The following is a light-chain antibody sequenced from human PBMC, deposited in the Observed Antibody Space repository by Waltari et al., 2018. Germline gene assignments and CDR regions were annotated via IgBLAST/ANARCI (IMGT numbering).Light chain of an antibody. CDR3: QQYNNWPRT. CDR1: QSITNN. V-gene: IGKV3-15*01. Sequence: EIVMTQSPVTLSVSQGERATLSCRASQSITNNLAWYQQRPGQAPRLLIYSASTRATGIPARFSGSGSGTEFTLTISSLQSEDFAVYHCQQYNNWPRTFGPGTKLEIK. J-gene: IGKJ2*01. CDR2: SAS.